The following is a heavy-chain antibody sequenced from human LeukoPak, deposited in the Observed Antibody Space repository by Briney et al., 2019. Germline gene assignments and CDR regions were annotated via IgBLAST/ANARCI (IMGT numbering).Heavy chain of an antibody. D-gene: IGHD6-25*01. J-gene: IGHJ6*03. CDR2: IYYSGST. Sequence: SETLPLTCTVSGYAISSGYYWAWIRQTPGKGLEGIASIYYSGSTCYDPSLKRRVTISVNTSKNQFSLKLSSVTAADAGVYYCARHPRQTYYFYMDVWGKGTTVTVSS. V-gene: IGHV4-38-2*02. CDR3: ARHPRQTYYFYMDV. CDR1: GYAISSGYY.